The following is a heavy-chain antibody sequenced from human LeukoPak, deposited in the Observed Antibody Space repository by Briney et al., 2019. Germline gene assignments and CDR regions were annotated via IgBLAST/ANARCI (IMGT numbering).Heavy chain of an antibody. Sequence: GASVKVPCKVSGYTLTELSMHWVRQAPGKGLEGMGGFDPEDGETIYAQKFQGRVTMTEDTSTDTAYMELSSLRSEDTAVYYCATARDYDSSLFDYWGQGTLVTVSS. D-gene: IGHD3-22*01. V-gene: IGHV1-24*01. CDR1: GYTLTELS. CDR2: FDPEDGET. J-gene: IGHJ4*02. CDR3: ATARDYDSSLFDY.